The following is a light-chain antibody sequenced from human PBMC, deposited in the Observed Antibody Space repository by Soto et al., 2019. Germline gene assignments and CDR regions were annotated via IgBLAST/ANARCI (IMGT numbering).Light chain of an antibody. J-gene: IGKJ1*01. V-gene: IGKV3-20*01. CDR1: QSVSSY. Sequence: EILLTQSPSTLSLSPGERATLSCGASQSVSSYLAWYQQKPGQAPRLLIYAASNRATGIPDRFSGSGSGTDFTLTISRLEPEDFAVYYCQQYGSSPQTFGRGTKVDIK. CDR3: QQYGSSPQT. CDR2: AAS.